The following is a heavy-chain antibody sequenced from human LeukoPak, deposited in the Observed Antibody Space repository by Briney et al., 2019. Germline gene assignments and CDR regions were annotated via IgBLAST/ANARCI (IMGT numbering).Heavy chain of an antibody. CDR1: GGTFSSYA. CDR3: ARGRSGADYYGSGSYLSEFDY. CDR2: IIPIFGTA. Sequence: GASVKVSCKASGGTFSSYAISWARQAPGQGLEWMGGIIPIFGTANYAQKFQGRVTITADESTSTAYMELSSLRSEDAAVYYCARGRSGADYYGSGSYLSEFDYWGQGTLVTVSS. D-gene: IGHD3-10*01. J-gene: IGHJ4*02. V-gene: IGHV1-69*13.